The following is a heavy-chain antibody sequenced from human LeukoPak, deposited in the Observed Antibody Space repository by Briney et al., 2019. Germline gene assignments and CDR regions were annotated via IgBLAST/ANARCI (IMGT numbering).Heavy chain of an antibody. CDR2: IYSGGSQ. V-gene: IGHV3-53*01. CDR3: ARGGDSTRNAFDI. CDR1: GFTLSSNY. D-gene: IGHD3-16*01. J-gene: IGHJ3*02. Sequence: PGGSMRLSCAASGFTLSSNYMSWVRQARGKGLEWVSVIYSGGSQYYADSVKGRFTISRDNSKNTLYLQMNSLRAEDTAVYYCARGGDSTRNAFDIWGQGTMVTVSS.